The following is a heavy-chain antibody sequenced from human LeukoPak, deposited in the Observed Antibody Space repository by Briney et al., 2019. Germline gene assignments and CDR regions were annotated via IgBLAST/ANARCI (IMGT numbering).Heavy chain of an antibody. V-gene: IGHV4-30-2*01. CDR2: IYHSGST. Sequence: SETLSLTCAVSGGSISSGGYSWCWIRQPPGKGLEWIGYIYHSGSTYYNPSLKSRVTISVDTSKNQFSLKLSSVTAADTAVYYCARRSNGVWDFDYWGQGTLVTVSS. D-gene: IGHD2-8*01. CDR1: GGSISSGGYS. CDR3: ARRSNGVWDFDY. J-gene: IGHJ4*02.